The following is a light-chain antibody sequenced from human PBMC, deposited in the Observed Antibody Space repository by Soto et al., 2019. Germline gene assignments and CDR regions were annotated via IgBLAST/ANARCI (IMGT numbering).Light chain of an antibody. J-gene: IGKJ3*01. Sequence: DIQLTQSPSILSASVGDRVTITCRASPGISSYLAWYRQKPGQAPDLLIFSASTLESGVPSRFSGSGSETEFTLTISSLQPEDSATYYCQQLNSYPSTFGPGTKVDIK. V-gene: IGKV1-9*01. CDR2: SAS. CDR1: PGISSY. CDR3: QQLNSYPST.